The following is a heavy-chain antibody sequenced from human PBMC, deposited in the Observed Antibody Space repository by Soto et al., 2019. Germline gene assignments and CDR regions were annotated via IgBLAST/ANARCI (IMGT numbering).Heavy chain of an antibody. CDR1: GGSFSGYY. D-gene: IGHD3-10*01. CDR3: ARDPIWFGELFHYYYGMDV. J-gene: IGHJ6*02. Sequence: TSETLSLTCAVYGGSFSGYYWSWIRQPPGKGLEWIGEINHSGSTNYNPSLKSRVTISVDTSKNQFSLKLSSVTAAGTAVYYCARDPIWFGELFHYYYGMDVWGQGNTVTVSS. V-gene: IGHV4-34*01. CDR2: INHSGST.